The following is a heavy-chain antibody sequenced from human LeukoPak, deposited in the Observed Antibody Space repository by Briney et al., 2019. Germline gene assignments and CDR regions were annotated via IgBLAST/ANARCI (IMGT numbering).Heavy chain of an antibody. V-gene: IGHV3-33*01. CDR1: GFTFSSYG. J-gene: IGHJ4*02. D-gene: IGHD3-3*01. CDR2: IWYDGSNK. CDR3: ASSLRFLEWTIDY. Sequence: PGGSLRLSCAASGFTFSSYGMHWVRQAPGKGLEWVAVIWYDGSNKYYANSVKGRFTISRDNSNNTLYLQMNSLRAEDTAVYYCASSLRFLEWTIDYWGQGTLVTVSS.